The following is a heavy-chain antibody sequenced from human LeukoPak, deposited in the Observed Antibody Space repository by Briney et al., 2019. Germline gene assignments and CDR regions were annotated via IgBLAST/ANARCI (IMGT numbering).Heavy chain of an antibody. J-gene: IGHJ3*02. CDR3: AKDRASSGYYYGDAFDI. V-gene: IGHV3-23*01. CDR2: NSGSGGST. Sequence: GGAPGLFCAAPGFNFSSYAISWGRPGRGKGLEWVSGNSGSGGSTYYADSVKGRFTISRDNSKNTLYLQMNSLRAEDTAVYYCAKDRASSGYYYGDAFDIWGQGTMVTVSS. CDR1: GFNFSSYA. D-gene: IGHD3-22*01.